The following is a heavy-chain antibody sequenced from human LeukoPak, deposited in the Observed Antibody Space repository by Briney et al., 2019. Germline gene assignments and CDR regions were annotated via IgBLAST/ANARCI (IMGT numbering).Heavy chain of an antibody. J-gene: IGHJ4*02. CDR3: ARNGASYYYGSGSYPYYFDY. CDR1: GYTFTSYY. V-gene: IGHV1-46*01. CDR2: INPSGGST. D-gene: IGHD3-10*01. Sequence: ASVKVSCKASGYTFTSYYMHWVRQAPGQGLEWMGIINPSGGSTSYAQKFQGRVTMTRDMSTSTVYMELSSLRSEDTAVYYCARNGASYYYGSGSYPYYFDYWGQGTLVTVSS.